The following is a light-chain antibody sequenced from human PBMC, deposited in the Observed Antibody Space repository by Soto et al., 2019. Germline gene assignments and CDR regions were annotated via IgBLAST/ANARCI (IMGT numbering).Light chain of an antibody. V-gene: IGKV1-12*01. Sequence: DIQMTQSPSSVSASVGDRVTISCRASQGISSWLAWYQQKPGKAPSLLIYSASTLHSGVPSRFRGSGSGKEFPLPIRRLQPEDFATYLCPPAKRFPPPFGPWTKVDIK. CDR2: SAS. J-gene: IGKJ3*01. CDR1: QGISSW. CDR3: PPAKRFPPP.